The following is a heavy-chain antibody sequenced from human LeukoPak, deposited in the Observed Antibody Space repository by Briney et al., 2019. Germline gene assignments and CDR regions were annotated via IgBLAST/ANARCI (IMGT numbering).Heavy chain of an antibody. V-gene: IGHV4-30-4*01. J-gene: IGHJ6*02. CDR2: IYYSGST. CDR1: GSSISSGDYY. Sequence: SQTLSLTCTVSGSSISSGDYYWSWIRQPPGKGLEWIGYIYYSGSTYYNPSRKSRVTISVDTSKNQFSLKLSSVTAADTAVYYCARAVAARPYYYYGMDVWGQGTTVTVSS. D-gene: IGHD6-6*01. CDR3: ARAVAARPYYYYGMDV.